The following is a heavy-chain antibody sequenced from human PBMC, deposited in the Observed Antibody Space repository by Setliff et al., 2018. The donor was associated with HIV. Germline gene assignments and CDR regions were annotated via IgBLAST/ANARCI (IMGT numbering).Heavy chain of an antibody. J-gene: IGHJ5*02. CDR3: ARDGRYSFGYNWFDP. Sequence: ASETLSLTCAVYGGSFTGYYWTWIRQPPGKGLEWIGEINHSGSADYSPSLKSRVTISIDTSKNQFSLKVNSVTAADTAVYYCARDGRYSFGYNWFDPWGQGTLVTVSS. D-gene: IGHD5-18*01. CDR1: GGSFTGYY. CDR2: INHSGSA. V-gene: IGHV4-34*01.